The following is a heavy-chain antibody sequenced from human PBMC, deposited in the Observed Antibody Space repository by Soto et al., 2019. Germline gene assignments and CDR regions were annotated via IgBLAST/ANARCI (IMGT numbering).Heavy chain of an antibody. CDR3: ARLSQEGYCTGGSCWYAFDI. J-gene: IGHJ3*02. CDR1: GYSFTSYW. D-gene: IGHD2-15*01. CDR2: IYPGDSDT. Sequence: GESLKISCKGSGYSFTSYWIGWVRQMPGKGLEWMGIIYPGDSDTRYSSSFQGQVTVSADKSISTAYLQWSSLKASDTAMFYCARLSQEGYCTGGSCWYAFDIWGQGTMVT. V-gene: IGHV5-51*01.